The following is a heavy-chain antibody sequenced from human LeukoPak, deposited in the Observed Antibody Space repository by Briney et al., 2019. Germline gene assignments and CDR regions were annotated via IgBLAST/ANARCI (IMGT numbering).Heavy chain of an antibody. Sequence: AGSLTLSCAASGLTFSSYAMSWVRQPPGKGLEWVSAISGSGGSTYYADSVKGRFTISRDNSKNTLYLQMNSLRAEDTAVYYCAKGGVVITTHCDYWGQGTLVTVSS. CDR3: AKGGVVITTHCDY. V-gene: IGHV3-23*01. CDR2: ISGSGGST. D-gene: IGHD3-22*01. J-gene: IGHJ4*02. CDR1: GLTFSSYA.